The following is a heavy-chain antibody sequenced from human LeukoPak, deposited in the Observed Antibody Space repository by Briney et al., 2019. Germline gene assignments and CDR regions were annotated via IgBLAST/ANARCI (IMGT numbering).Heavy chain of an antibody. CDR2: LYYSGTT. J-gene: IGHJ4*02. CDR1: AGSISSSTYD. Sequence: SETLSLTCTVSAGSISSSTYDWGWIRQPPGKGLELIVSLYYSGTTYYTPSPTRRATISEDTSKNQFALKLSSVPAADTAVYYCARLHSSGSLLDYWGQGTLVTVSS. V-gene: IGHV4-39*01. CDR3: ARLHSSGSLLDY. D-gene: IGHD6-19*01.